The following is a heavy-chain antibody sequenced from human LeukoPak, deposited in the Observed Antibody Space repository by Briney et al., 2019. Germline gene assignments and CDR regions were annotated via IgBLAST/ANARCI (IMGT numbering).Heavy chain of an antibody. Sequence: ASVKVSCKISGYTLTELSMHWVRQAPGKGLEWMGSFDPKDSKTIYAQRFQGRIRMTADTLTDTAYMELSSLRSEDTAVYYCATEGYSSGYHYWGQGTLVTVSS. V-gene: IGHV1-24*01. CDR1: GYTLTELS. J-gene: IGHJ4*02. D-gene: IGHD6-19*01. CDR3: ATEGYSSGYHY. CDR2: FDPKDSKT.